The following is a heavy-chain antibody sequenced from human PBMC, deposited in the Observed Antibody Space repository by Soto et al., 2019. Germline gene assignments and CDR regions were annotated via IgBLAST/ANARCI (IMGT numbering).Heavy chain of an antibody. J-gene: IGHJ6*02. D-gene: IGHD3-3*01. V-gene: IGHV1-24*01. CDR3: ATDSITIFGVANYYYGMDV. CDR1: GYTLTELS. Sequence: ASVKVSCKVSGYTLTELSMHWVRQAPGKGLEWMGGFDPEDGETIYAQKFQGRVTMTEDTSTDTAYMELSSLRSEDTAVYYCATDSITIFGVANYYYGMDVWGQGTTVTVSS. CDR2: FDPEDGET.